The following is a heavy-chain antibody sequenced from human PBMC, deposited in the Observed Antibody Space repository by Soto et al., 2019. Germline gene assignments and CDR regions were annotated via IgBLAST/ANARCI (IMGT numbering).Heavy chain of an antibody. CDR2: IWYDGSNK. D-gene: IGHD3-10*01. V-gene: IGHV3-33*01. CDR1: GFTFSSYG. CDR3: ARDAYLGSGSYAY. J-gene: IGHJ4*02. Sequence: PGGSLRLSCAASGFTFSSYGMHWVRQAPGKGLEWVALIWYDGSNKNYADSVKGRLTISRDDSKNTLYLQMNSLRAEDTAVYYCARDAYLGSGSYAYWGQGTLVTVSS.